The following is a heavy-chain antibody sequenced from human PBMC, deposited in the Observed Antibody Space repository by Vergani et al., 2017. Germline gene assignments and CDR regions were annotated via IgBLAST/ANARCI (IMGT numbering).Heavy chain of an antibody. V-gene: IGHV3-48*04. CDR2: ISSSSSTI. J-gene: IGHJ1*01. Sequence: EVQLVESGGGLVQPGGSLRLSCAASGFTFSSYSMNWVRQAPGKGLEWVSYISSSSSTIYYADSVKGRFTISRDNAKNSLYLQMNSLRAEDTAVYYCARDPLAGHFQHWGQGTLVTVSS. CDR1: GFTFSSYS. D-gene: IGHD6-6*01. CDR3: ARDPLAGHFQH.